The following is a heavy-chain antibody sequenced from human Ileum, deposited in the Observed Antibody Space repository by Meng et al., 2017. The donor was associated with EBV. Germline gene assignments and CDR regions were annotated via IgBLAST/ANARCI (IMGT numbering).Heavy chain of an antibody. D-gene: IGHD7-27*01. V-gene: IGHV1-2*06. CDR2: ITPSSGGT. Sequence: QVQLVQSGAEVKQPGATVKVSCKAPGYTFTGYYMHWLRQAPGQGLEWVGRITPSSGGTTYAQKFQGRVTMTRDTSISTAYMELSSLRSDDAAIYYCVRANLGSADYWGQGTLVTVAS. J-gene: IGHJ4*02. CDR3: VRANLGSADY. CDR1: GYTFTGYY.